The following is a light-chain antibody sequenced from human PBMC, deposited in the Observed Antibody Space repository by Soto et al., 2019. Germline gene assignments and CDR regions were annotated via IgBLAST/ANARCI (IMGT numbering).Light chain of an antibody. CDR2: GAS. V-gene: IGKV3-20*01. J-gene: IGKJ2*01. CDR3: QQYGSSPQT. Sequence: EIVLTQSPGTLSLSPGERATLSCRASQSIAGSYLAWYQQKPGQAPRLLIYGASSRATGIPDRFSGSGSGTDFTLTISRLEAEDFAVYYCQQYGSSPQTFGQGTKLEIK. CDR1: QSIAGSY.